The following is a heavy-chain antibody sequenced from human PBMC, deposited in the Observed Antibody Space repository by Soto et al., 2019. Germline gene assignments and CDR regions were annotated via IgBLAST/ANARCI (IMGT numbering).Heavy chain of an antibody. V-gene: IGHV3-43*01. Sequence: GGSLRLSCAASGFTFDDYTMHWVRQAPGKGLEWVSLISWDGGSTYYADSVKGRFTISRDNSKNSLYLQMNSLRTEDTALYYCAKDISGGNSPYYYYYGMDVWGQGTTVTVSS. CDR2: ISWDGGST. CDR3: AKDISGGNSPYYYYYGMDV. D-gene: IGHD2-15*01. J-gene: IGHJ6*02. CDR1: GFTFDDYT.